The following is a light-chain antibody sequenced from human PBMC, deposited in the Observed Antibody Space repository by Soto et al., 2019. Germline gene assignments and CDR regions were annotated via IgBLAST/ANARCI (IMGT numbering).Light chain of an antibody. Sequence: DNQMTKSPSSVSASVGDRASITCRASQGISSRLAWYQQKPGKAPRLLIYGASSRDSGIPSRFSGTGSETEFTLTISSLQSEDFAVYYCQQYNRWPRAFGQGTQVEIK. J-gene: IGKJ1*01. CDR1: QGISSR. CDR2: GAS. CDR3: QQYNRWPRA. V-gene: IGKV1-12*01.